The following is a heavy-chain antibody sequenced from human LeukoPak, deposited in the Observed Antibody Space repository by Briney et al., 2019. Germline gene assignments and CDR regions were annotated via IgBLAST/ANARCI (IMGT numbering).Heavy chain of an antibody. J-gene: IGHJ4*02. V-gene: IGHV3-48*03. D-gene: IGHD3-22*01. CDR3: ARETDSSDYAFDY. CDR2: ISSSGSTI. CDR1: GFSFNSFE. Sequence: GGSLRLSCAASGFSFNSFEMSWVRQAPGKGLEWVSYISSSGSTIYYADSVKGRFAISRDNATNSLYMQMNRLRAEDKAVYYCARETDSSDYAFDYWGQGTMVTVSS.